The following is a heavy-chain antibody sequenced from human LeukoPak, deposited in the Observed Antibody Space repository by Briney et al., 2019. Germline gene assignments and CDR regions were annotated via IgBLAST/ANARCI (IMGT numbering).Heavy chain of an antibody. D-gene: IGHD5-24*01. V-gene: IGHV1-2*02. CDR3: ARDTLEIPGGYYFDY. CDR2: INPNSGGT. Sequence: ASVKVSCKASGYTFTGYYMHWVRQAPGQGLEWMGWINPNSGGTNYAQKFQGRVTMTRDTSISTAYMELSRPRSDDTAVYYCARDTLEIPGGYYFDYWGQGTLVTVSS. CDR1: GYTFTGYY. J-gene: IGHJ4*02.